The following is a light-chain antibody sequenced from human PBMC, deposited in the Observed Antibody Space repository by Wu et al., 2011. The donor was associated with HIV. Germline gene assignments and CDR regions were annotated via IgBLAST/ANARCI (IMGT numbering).Light chain of an antibody. CDR3: QQRSNWPPIT. CDR2: GAS. Sequence: WYQQKPGQAPRLLIYGASXRATGIPARFSGSGSGTDFTLTISSLEPEDFAVYYCQQRSNWPPITFGQGTRLEIK. J-gene: IGKJ5*01. V-gene: IGKV3-11*01.